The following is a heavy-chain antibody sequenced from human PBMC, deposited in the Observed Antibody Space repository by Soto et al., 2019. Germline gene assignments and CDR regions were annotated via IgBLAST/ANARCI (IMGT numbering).Heavy chain of an antibody. CDR3: ARQSYSSCV. J-gene: IGHJ4*02. Sequence: GVSMKISRRGGGDSCTSYWIGWVRQMPGKGLEWMGIIYPGDSDTRYSPSFQGQVTISADKSISTAYLQWSSLKASDTAMYYCARQSYSSCVWGQGTLVNVSS. CDR1: GDSCTSYW. CDR2: IYPGDSDT. V-gene: IGHV5-51*01. D-gene: IGHD6-6*01.